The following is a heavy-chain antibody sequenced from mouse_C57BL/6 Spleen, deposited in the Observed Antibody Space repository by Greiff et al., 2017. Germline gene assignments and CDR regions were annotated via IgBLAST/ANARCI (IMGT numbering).Heavy chain of an antibody. CDR3: IYNYNYYFDY. J-gene: IGHJ2*01. D-gene: IGHD2-4*01. V-gene: IGHV6-3*01. CDR1: GFTFSNYW. CDR2: IRLKSDNYAT. Sequence: EVHLVESGGGLVQPGGSMKLSCVASGFTFSNYWMNWVRQSPEKGLEWVAQIRLKSDNYATHYAESVKGRFTISRDDSKSSVYLQMNNLRTEDTRIYYYIYNYNYYFDYWGQGTTLTVSS.